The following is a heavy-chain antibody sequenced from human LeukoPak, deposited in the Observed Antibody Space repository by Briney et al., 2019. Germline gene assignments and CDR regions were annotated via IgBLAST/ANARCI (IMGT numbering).Heavy chain of an antibody. Sequence: GGSLRLSCAASVFTFSNYEMNWVRQTPGKGLEWVSYISDHGKSRNYVDSVKGRFTISRDNAKNSLHLQMNSLRVEDTAVYFCARARIAAPLLDYWGQGTLVTVSS. V-gene: IGHV3-48*03. J-gene: IGHJ4*02. CDR1: VFTFSNYE. D-gene: IGHD6-13*01. CDR2: ISDHGKSR. CDR3: ARARIAAPLLDY.